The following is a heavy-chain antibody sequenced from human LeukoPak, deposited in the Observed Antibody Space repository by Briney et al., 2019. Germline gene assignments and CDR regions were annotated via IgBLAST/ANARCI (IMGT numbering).Heavy chain of an antibody. Sequence: ASVKVSCKAPGYTFTSYGISWVRQAPGQGLEWMGWISAYNGNTNYAQKLQGRVTMTTDTSTSTAYMELRSLRSDDTAVYYCARVPLEATMVRGVIPNWFDPWGQGTLVTVSS. J-gene: IGHJ5*02. CDR1: GYTFTSYG. CDR2: ISAYNGNT. CDR3: ARVPLEATMVRGVIPNWFDP. D-gene: IGHD3-10*01. V-gene: IGHV1-18*04.